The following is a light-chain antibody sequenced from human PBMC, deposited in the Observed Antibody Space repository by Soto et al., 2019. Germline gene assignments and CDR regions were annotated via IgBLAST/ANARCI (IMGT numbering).Light chain of an antibody. CDR3: QQRSNRPGIT. J-gene: IGKJ5*01. CDR2: DAS. Sequence: EIVLTQSPATLSLSPGERATLSCRASQSVSSYLAWYQQKPGQAPRLLIYDASNRATGIPARFSGSGSGTDFTLPISSLEPEDFAVYYCQQRSNRPGITFGQGTRLEIK. CDR1: QSVSSY. V-gene: IGKV3-11*01.